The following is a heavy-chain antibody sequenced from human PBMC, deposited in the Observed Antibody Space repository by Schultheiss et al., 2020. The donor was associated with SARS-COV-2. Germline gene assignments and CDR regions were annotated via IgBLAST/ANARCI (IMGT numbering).Heavy chain of an antibody. CDR2: INHSGST. CDR3: ARDRGSSGWYRGDYGMDV. J-gene: IGHJ6*02. V-gene: IGHV4-34*01. D-gene: IGHD6-19*01. CDR1: GGSFSGYY. Sequence: SETLSLTCAVYGGSFSGYYWSWIRQPPGKGLEWIGEINHSGSTNYNPSLKSRVTISVDTSKNQFSLKLSSVTAADTAVYYCARDRGSSGWYRGDYGMDVWGQGTTVTVSS.